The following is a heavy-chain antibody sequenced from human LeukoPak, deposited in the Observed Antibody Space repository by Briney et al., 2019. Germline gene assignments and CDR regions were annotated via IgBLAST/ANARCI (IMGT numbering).Heavy chain of an antibody. D-gene: IGHD4-17*01. CDR1: GFTFSSYG. V-gene: IGHV3-30*02. CDR3: ATAPSTVTPGGNRQDFDY. Sequence: PGGSLRLSCPASGFTFSSYGMHWVRQAPGKGLEWVAFIRYDGSNKYYADSVKGRFTISRDNSKNTLYLQMNSLRAEDTAVYYCATAPSTVTPGGNRQDFDYWGQGTLVTVSS. CDR2: IRYDGSNK. J-gene: IGHJ4*02.